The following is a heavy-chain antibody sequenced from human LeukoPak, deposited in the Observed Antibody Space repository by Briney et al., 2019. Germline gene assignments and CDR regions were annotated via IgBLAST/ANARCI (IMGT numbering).Heavy chain of an antibody. CDR2: INPAGSDT. CDR1: GFSFNSYW. Sequence: GGSLRLSCAASGFSFNSYWMTWVRQAPGRGLEWVANINPAGSDTYYVDPVKGRFTISRDNAKNLVYLLMNSLRAEDTAVYSCGRFGYVAAVDLWGQGTLVTVSS. CDR3: GRFGYVAAVDL. V-gene: IGHV3-7*01. D-gene: IGHD2-15*01. J-gene: IGHJ4*02.